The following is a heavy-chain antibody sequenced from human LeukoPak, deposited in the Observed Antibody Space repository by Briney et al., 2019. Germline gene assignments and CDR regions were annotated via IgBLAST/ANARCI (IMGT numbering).Heavy chain of an antibody. CDR2: ISRNNGTL. CDR1: GFNFDDYA. J-gene: IGHJ4*02. D-gene: IGHD5-12*01. Sequence: PGGSLRLSCAASGFNFDDYAMHWVRQFPGKGLEWVSAISRNNGTLAYPDSVKGRFTISRDNAKNSLYLQLNSLRAEDTALYYCAKGGTGGYDYNRPFDSWGQGTLVTVSS. CDR3: AKGGTGGYDYNRPFDS. V-gene: IGHV3-9*01.